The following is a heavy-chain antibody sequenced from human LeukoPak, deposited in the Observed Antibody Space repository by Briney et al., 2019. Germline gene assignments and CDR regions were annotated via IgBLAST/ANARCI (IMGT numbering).Heavy chain of an antibody. D-gene: IGHD5-18*01. CDR3: ARAGYSYGYCYYYYMDV. J-gene: IGHJ6*03. CDR2: MNPNSGNT. V-gene: IGHV1-8*01. CDR1: GYTFTSYD. Sequence: GASVKVSCKASGYTFTSYDINWVRQATGQGLEWMGWMNPNSGNTGYAQKFQGRVTMTRNTSISTAYMEVSSLRSEDTAVYYCARAGYSYGYCYYYYMDVWGKGTTVTISS.